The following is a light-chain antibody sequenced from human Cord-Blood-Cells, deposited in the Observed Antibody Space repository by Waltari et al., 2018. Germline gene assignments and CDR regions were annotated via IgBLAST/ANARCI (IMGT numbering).Light chain of an antibody. V-gene: IGLV2-11*01. J-gene: IGLJ1*01. Sequence: QSPLTQPRSVSGSPGQSVTISCTATSSDVGGYNYVSWYQQHPGKAPKRMIYDVSKRHSGVRDRFSGSKSGNTASLTISGLQAEDEADDYCCSYAGSYTYVFGTGTKVTVL. CDR3: CSYAGSYTYV. CDR2: DVS. CDR1: SSDVGGYNY.